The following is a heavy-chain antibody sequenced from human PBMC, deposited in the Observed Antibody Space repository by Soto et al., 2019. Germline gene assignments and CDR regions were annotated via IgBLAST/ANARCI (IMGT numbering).Heavy chain of an antibody. CDR3: AKERDTRSSSCFDS. Sequence: GSLILSCAASRFTFSNYGMQWVLQAPGKGLEWVAVISHDGTVKYYADSVKGRFTISRDNFQNTLDLQMDSLRAEDTAVYYCAKERDTRSSSCFDSWGQGTLVTVSS. J-gene: IGHJ4*02. CDR2: ISHDGTVK. V-gene: IGHV3-30*18. D-gene: IGHD5-18*01. CDR1: RFTFSNYG.